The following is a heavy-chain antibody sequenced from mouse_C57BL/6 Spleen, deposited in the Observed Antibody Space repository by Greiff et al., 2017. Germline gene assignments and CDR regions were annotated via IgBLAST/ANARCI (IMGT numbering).Heavy chain of an antibody. CDR3: ARANYGFDY. Sequence: VQLQQSGPELVKPGASVKISCKASGYTFTDYYMHWVKQSPGKSLEWIGAINPNNGGTSYNQQFKGKATLTVDKSSSTAYMEIRSETAEDSAGYYYARANYGFDYWGQGTTLTVSS. V-gene: IGHV1-26*01. J-gene: IGHJ2*01. CDR1: GYTFTDYY. CDR2: INPNNGGT. D-gene: IGHD1-1*01.